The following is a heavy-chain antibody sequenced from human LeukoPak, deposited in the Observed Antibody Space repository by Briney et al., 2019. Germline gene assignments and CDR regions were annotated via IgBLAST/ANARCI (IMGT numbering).Heavy chain of an antibody. D-gene: IGHD4-11*01. V-gene: IGHV6-1*01. J-gene: IGHJ4*02. CDR1: GDSVSSDSAA. Sequence: SQTLSLTCAISGDSVSSDSAAWNWIRQSPSRGLEWLGRTYYRSKWFSDYALSVKSRITINADTSKNQFSLQLNSVTPEDTAVYYCARKGTVTTPFGYWGQGILVTVSS. CDR3: ARKGTVTTPFGY. CDR2: TYYRSKWFS.